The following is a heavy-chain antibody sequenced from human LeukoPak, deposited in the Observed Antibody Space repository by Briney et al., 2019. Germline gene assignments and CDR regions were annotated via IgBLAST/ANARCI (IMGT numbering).Heavy chain of an antibody. V-gene: IGHV4-59*01. CDR1: GGSISSYC. CDR3: ARAIEYSSSWFDP. J-gene: IGHJ5*02. D-gene: IGHD6-6*01. CDR2: IYYSGST. Sequence: SETLSLTCTVSGGSISSYCWSWIRQPPGKGLEWIGYIYYSGSTNYNPSLKSRVTISVDTSKNQFSLKLSSVTAADTAVYYCARAIEYSSSWFDPWGQGTLVTVSS.